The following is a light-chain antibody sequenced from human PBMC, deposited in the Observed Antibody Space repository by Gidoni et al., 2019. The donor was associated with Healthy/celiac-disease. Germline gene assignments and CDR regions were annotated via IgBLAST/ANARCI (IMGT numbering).Light chain of an antibody. CDR1: ALPKQY. CDR3: QSADSSGTYRV. CDR2: KDS. Sequence: SYELTQPPSVSVSPGQTARITCSGDALPKQYAYWYQQKPGQAPVLVIYKDSERPSGIPERFSGSSSGTTVTLSISGVQADDEADYSCQSADSSGTYRVFGGGTKLTVL. V-gene: IGLV3-25*03. J-gene: IGLJ3*02.